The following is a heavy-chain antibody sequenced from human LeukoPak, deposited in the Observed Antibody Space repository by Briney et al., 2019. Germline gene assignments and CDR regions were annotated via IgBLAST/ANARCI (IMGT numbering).Heavy chain of an antibody. Sequence: SETLSLTCTVSGGSISSYYWSWIRQPPGKGLEWIGYTYSSGSTNYNPALKSRVSISVDTSKSQFYLKLTSVTAADTAVYYCARLDSGYGKYYFDYWGQGTLVTVSS. CDR2: TYSSGST. J-gene: IGHJ4*02. D-gene: IGHD5-12*01. V-gene: IGHV4-4*09. CDR1: GGSISSYY. CDR3: ARLDSGYGKYYFDY.